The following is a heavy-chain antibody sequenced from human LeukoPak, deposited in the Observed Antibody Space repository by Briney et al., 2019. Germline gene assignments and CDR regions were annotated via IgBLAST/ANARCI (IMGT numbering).Heavy chain of an antibody. CDR3: AREMRYYDFWSGYYTGDAFDI. D-gene: IGHD3-3*01. Sequence: PSETLSLTCAVYGGSFSGYYWSWIRQPPGKGLEWIGEINHSGSTNYNPSLKSRVTISADTSKNQFSLKLSSVTAADTAVYYCAREMRYYDFWSGYYTGDAFDIWGQGTMVTVSS. V-gene: IGHV4-34*01. CDR2: INHSGST. J-gene: IGHJ3*02. CDR1: GGSFSGYY.